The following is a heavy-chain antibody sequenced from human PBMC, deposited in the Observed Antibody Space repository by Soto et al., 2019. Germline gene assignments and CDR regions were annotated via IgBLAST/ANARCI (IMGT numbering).Heavy chain of an antibody. Sequence: ASVKVSCKASGYTFTSYGISWVRQAPGQGQEWMGWISAYNGNTNYAQKLQGRVTMTTDTSTSTAYMELRSLRSDDTAVYYCARAILWFGETSPYYYYYYMDVWGKGTTVTVSS. D-gene: IGHD3-10*01. V-gene: IGHV1-18*01. CDR2: ISAYNGNT. J-gene: IGHJ6*03. CDR1: GYTFTSYG. CDR3: ARAILWFGETSPYYYYYYMDV.